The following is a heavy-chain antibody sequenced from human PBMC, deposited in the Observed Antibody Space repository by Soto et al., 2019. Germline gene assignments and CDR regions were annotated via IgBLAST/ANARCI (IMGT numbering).Heavy chain of an antibody. CDR2: VNTDGSTT. V-gene: IGHV3-74*01. CDR3: ARGSYHSFWFDY. D-gene: IGHD5-18*01. Sequence: EVQLVESGGGLVQPGGSLRLSCAASGFTFSSHWMHWVRQAPGKGLVWLSRVNTDGSTTNYADSVKGRFTISRDNAKNTLYRQINSLRVEDTAVYYCARGSYHSFWFDYWGQGTLVTVSS. J-gene: IGHJ4*02. CDR1: GFTFSSHW.